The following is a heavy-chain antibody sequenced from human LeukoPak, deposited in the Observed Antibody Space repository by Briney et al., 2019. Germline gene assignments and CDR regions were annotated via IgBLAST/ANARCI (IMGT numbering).Heavy chain of an antibody. Sequence: SETLSLTCTVSGGSINSYYWSWIRQPPGKGLEWIGYIYHTGSTNYNPSLKSRVTISVDTSKNQFSLKLSSVTAADTAVYYCARGKHIGGYYLFDSWGQGSLVTVSS. CDR3: ARGKHIGGYYLFDS. CDR2: IYHTGST. D-gene: IGHD3-22*01. J-gene: IGHJ4*02. V-gene: IGHV4-59*01. CDR1: GGSINSYY.